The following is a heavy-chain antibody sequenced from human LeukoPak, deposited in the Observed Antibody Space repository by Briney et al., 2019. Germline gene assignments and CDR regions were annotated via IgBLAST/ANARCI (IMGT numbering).Heavy chain of an antibody. Sequence: SETLSLTCTVSGGSISSYYWSWIRQPPGKGLEWIGYIYYSGSTNYNPSLKSRVTISVDTSKNQFSLKLSSVTAADTAVYYCARAAATLNWFDPWGQGTLVTVSS. D-gene: IGHD6-13*01. CDR3: ARAAATLNWFDP. J-gene: IGHJ5*02. CDR1: GGSISSYY. CDR2: IYYSGST. V-gene: IGHV4-59*01.